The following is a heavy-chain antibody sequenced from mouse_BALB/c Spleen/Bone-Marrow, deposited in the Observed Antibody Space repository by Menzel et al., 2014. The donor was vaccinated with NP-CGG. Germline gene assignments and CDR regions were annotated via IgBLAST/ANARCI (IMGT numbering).Heavy chain of an antibody. D-gene: IGHD4-1*01. V-gene: IGHV1-54*03. J-gene: IGHJ2*01. CDR3: ARRLTGTLYFDY. CDR2: INPGSGAT. CDR1: GCAFTNYL. Sequence: QVQLQQSGAELVRPGTSVKVSCKASGCAFTNYLIEWVKQRSGQGLEWIGVINPGSGATNYNENFKGKATLTADKSSSTPYMQLSSLTSDDSAVYFCARRLTGTLYFDYWGQGTTLTVSS.